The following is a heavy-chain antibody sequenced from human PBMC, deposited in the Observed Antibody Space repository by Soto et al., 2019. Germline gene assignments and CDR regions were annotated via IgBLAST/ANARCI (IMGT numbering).Heavy chain of an antibody. J-gene: IGHJ4*02. Sequence: QVQLVESGGGVVQPGRSLRLSCAASGFTFSSYGMHWVRQAPGKGLEWVAVISYDGSNKYYADSVKGRFTISRDNSKNTLYLQMNSLRAEDTAVYYCAKEAYSGYDYFDYWGQGTLVTVSS. D-gene: IGHD5-12*01. CDR1: GFTFSSYG. V-gene: IGHV3-30*18. CDR2: ISYDGSNK. CDR3: AKEAYSGYDYFDY.